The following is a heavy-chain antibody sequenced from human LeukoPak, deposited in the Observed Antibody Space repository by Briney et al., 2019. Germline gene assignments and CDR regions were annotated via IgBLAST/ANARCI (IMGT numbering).Heavy chain of an antibody. J-gene: IGHJ6*03. V-gene: IGHV3-74*01. CDR3: ARGRGAPTAAYYYYMDV. CDR2: TNEHGSTT. CDR1: GFTFSSYW. Sequence: GGSLRLSCAASGFTFSSYWMHWVRQAPGEGLVWVSRTNEHGSTTNYADSVKDRFTISRDNAKNTLYLQMNSLRAEDTAMYYCARGRGAPTAAYYYYMDVWGKGTTVTVSS. D-gene: IGHD6-25*01.